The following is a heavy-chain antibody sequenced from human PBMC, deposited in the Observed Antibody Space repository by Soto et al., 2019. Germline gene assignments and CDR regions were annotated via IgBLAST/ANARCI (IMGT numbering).Heavy chain of an antibody. CDR1: GFTFSSYA. CDR3: ARTHRRSQQLVFTALVDAFDI. Sequence: GGSLRLSCAASGFTFSSYAMHWVRQAPGKGLEWVAVISYDGSNKYYADSVKGRFTISRDNSKNTLYLQMNSLRAEDTAVYYCARTHRRSQQLVFTALVDAFDIWGQGTMVTVSS. D-gene: IGHD6-13*01. J-gene: IGHJ3*02. V-gene: IGHV3-30-3*01. CDR2: ISYDGSNK.